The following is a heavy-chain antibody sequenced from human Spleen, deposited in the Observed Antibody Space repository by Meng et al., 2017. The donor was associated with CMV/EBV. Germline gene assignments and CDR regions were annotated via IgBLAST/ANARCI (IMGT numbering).Heavy chain of an antibody. D-gene: IGHD3-3*01. Sequence: GESLKISGAASGFTFSSFAIHWVRQAPGKGLEWVALISDDGNKKYYADSVKGRFTISRDNSMNTLFLQMNSLRPDDTAVYNCARVSSGTYYDFWTGYYTSPFDIWGQGTMVTVSS. J-gene: IGHJ3*02. V-gene: IGHV3-30*04. CDR1: GFTFSSFA. CDR3: ARVSSGTYYDFWTGYYTSPFDI. CDR2: ISDDGNKK.